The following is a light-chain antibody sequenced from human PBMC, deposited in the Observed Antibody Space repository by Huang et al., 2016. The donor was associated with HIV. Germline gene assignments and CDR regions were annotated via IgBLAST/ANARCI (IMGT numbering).Light chain of an antibody. CDR2: GSS. Sequence: EIVMTQSPVTLSVFPGQRVTVSCRASQSARSNLAWYQQKPGQPPRLRIFGSSTRATGIPARFSGSGSGTEFTLTISSLQSEDFAVYYCQQYNNWPVTFGPGTKVDMK. CDR1: QSARSN. J-gene: IGKJ3*01. V-gene: IGKV3-15*01. CDR3: QQYNNWPVT.